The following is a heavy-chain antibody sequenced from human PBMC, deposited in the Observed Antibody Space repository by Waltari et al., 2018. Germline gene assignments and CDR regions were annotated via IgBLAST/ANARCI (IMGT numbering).Heavy chain of an antibody. D-gene: IGHD5-18*01. V-gene: IGHV4-4*07. CDR3: ARGGYSYLGGGGFDP. CDR1: GGSISSYY. CDR2: IYTSGST. Sequence: QVQLQESGPGLVKPSETLSLTCTVSGGSISSYYWSWIRQPAGKGLEWIGRIYTSGSTNYNPSLKSRVTMSVETSKNQFSLKLSFVTAADTAVDYCARGGYSYLGGGGFDPWGQGTLVTVSS. J-gene: IGHJ5*02.